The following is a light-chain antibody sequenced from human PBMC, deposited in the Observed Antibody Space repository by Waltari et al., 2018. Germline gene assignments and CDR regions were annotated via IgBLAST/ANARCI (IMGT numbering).Light chain of an antibody. V-gene: IGLV3-1*01. J-gene: IGLJ2*01. CDR1: KLGDKH. Sequence: SFELTQPTSVSVSPGQTASITCSGDKLGDKHVCWYQQKPGQSPVAVIYQDKRRPSGIPGRFSGSNSGTTAPLTISGTQAMDEADYFCQAWDTTTGVFGGGTKLTVL. CDR3: QAWDTTTGV. CDR2: QDK.